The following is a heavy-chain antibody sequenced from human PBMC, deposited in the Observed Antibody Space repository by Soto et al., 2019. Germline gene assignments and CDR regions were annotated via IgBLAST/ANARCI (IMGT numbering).Heavy chain of an antibody. CDR2: INHSGST. CDR3: ARVTGGDDYYFDY. CDR1: GGSFSGYY. Sequence: QVQLQQWGAGLLKPSETLSLTCAVYGGSFSGYYWSWIRQPPGKGLEWIGEINHSGSTNNNPSLKSRVTISVDTSKKQFSLKLSSVTAADTAVYYCARVTGGDDYYFDYWGQGTLVTVSS. V-gene: IGHV4-34*01. D-gene: IGHD4-17*01. J-gene: IGHJ4*02.